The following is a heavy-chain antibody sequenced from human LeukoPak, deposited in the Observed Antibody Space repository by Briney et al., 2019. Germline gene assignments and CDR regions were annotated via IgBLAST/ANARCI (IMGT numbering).Heavy chain of an antibody. V-gene: IGHV4-38-2*02. D-gene: IGHD1-26*01. CDR1: GDSISSDHF. CDR2: IFHGGRT. CDR3: AREREYYYMDV. Sequence: PSETLSLTCDVSGDSISSDHFWAWIRQPPGKGLEYIGSIFHGGRTFYNPALQSRLTISEDTSKNRFSLKLSSVTTSDTAVYYCAREREYYYMDVWGKGTTVSVSS. J-gene: IGHJ6*03.